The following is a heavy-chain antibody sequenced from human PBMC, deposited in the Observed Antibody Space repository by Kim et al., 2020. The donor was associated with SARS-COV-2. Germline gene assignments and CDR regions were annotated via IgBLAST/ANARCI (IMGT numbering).Heavy chain of an antibody. Sequence: WYNYYSVSMKSLMKINPDTSKNQFSLQLNSVTPEDTAVYFCARSLVFLDYWGQGTLVTVSS. D-gene: IGHD2-15*01. CDR2: WYN. CDR3: ARSLVFLDY. V-gene: IGHV6-1*01. J-gene: IGHJ4*02.